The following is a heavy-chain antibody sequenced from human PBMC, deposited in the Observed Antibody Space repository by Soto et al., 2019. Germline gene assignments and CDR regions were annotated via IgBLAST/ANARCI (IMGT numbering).Heavy chain of an antibody. CDR3: ARDMGGNKKKYYYYYYGMDV. CDR1: GFTFSSYS. V-gene: IGHV3-21*01. D-gene: IGHD1-26*01. J-gene: IGHJ6*02. CDR2: ISSSSSYI. Sequence: PGGSLRLSCAASGFTFSSYSMNWVRQAPGKGLEWVSSISSSSSYIYYADSVKGRFTISRDNAKNSLYLQMNSLRAEDTAVYYCARDMGGNKKKYYYYYYGMDVWGQGTTVTVYS.